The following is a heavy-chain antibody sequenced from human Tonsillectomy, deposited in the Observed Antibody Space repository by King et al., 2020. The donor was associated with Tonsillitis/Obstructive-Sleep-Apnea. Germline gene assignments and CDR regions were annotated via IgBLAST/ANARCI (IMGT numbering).Heavy chain of an antibody. J-gene: IGHJ6*03. CDR3: ASYRRSSYFFYYMDV. V-gene: IGHV4-34*01. CDR2: INHSGST. D-gene: IGHD1-26*01. CDR1: GGSFSGYY. Sequence: VQLPQWGAGLLKPSETLSLTCAVYGGSFSGYYWSWIRQPPGKGLEWIGEINHSGSTNYNPSLKSRVTISIDTSKNQFSLRLSSVTAADTAVYYCASYRRSSYFFYYMDVWGEGTTVTVSS.